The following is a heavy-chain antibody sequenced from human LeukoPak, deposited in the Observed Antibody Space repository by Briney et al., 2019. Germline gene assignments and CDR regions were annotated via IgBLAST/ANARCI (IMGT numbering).Heavy chain of an antibody. D-gene: IGHD6-19*01. V-gene: IGHV3-7*04. CDR3: ARVYGSGFYQIDY. CDR1: AITFSNSW. Sequence: GGSLRLSCTASAITFSNSWMSWVRQAPEKGLEWVANIKQDGSETNYVDSVKGRFTISRDNAKNSLFLQMNSLRAEDTAVYYCARVYGSGFYQIDYWGQGTLVTVSS. CDR2: IKQDGSET. J-gene: IGHJ4*02.